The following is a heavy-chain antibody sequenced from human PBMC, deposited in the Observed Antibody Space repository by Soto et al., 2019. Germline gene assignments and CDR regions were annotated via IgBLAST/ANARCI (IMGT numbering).Heavy chain of an antibody. Sequence: QVQLQESGPGLVKPSQTLSLTCTVSGGSISSGGYYWSWIRQHPGKGLEWIGYIYYSGSTYYNPPLTSSVTTAVDTPKNPYPLKLSSVTAADTAVYYCASGSLETYFGDAYGMDVWGQGTTVTVSS. CDR2: IYYSGST. V-gene: IGHV4-31*03. J-gene: IGHJ6*02. CDR1: GGSISSGGYY. CDR3: ASGSLETYFGDAYGMDV. D-gene: IGHD3-9*01.